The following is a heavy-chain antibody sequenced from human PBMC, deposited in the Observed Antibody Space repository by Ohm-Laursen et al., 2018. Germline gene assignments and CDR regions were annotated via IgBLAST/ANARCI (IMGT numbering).Heavy chain of an antibody. CDR3: ARGSGTPWGLYFDH. V-gene: IGHV3-66*01. CDR2: IYTGGST. Sequence: SLRLSCTASGVTGRSNYMSWVRQAPGKGLEWVSVIYTGGSTYYADSVKGRFIISRDNSNNTLYLQMNSLRAEDTAVYYCARGSGTPWGLYFDHWGQGALVTVSS. J-gene: IGHJ4*02. D-gene: IGHD1/OR15-1a*01. CDR1: GVTGRSNY.